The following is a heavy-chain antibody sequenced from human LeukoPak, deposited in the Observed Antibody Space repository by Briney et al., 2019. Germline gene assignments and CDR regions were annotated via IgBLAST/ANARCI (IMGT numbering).Heavy chain of an antibody. CDR3: ARGPGRNSSGWYSSDFDY. J-gene: IGHJ4*02. Sequence: GASVKVSCKASGGTFSSYAISWVRQAPGQGLEWMGRIIPILGIANYAQKFQGRVTITADKSTSTVYMELSSLRSEDTAVYYCARGPGRNSSGWYSSDFDYWGQGTLVTVSS. CDR1: GGTFSSYA. V-gene: IGHV1-69*04. CDR2: IIPILGIA. D-gene: IGHD6-19*01.